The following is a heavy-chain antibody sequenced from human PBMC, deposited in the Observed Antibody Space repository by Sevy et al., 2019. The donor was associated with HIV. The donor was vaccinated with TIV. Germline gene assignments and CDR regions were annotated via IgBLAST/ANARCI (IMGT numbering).Heavy chain of an antibody. D-gene: IGHD5-12*01. V-gene: IGHV3-53*01. J-gene: IGHJ4*02. CDR3: ARLMVATYYFDY. CDR2: IYSGGRT. CDR1: GFTVSSNY. Sequence: GGSLRLSCAASGFTVSSNYMSWVRQAPGNGLEWVSVIYSGGRTYYADSVKGRFTISRDNSKNTLYLQMNSLRAEDTAVYYCARLMVATYYFDYSGQGTMVTVSS.